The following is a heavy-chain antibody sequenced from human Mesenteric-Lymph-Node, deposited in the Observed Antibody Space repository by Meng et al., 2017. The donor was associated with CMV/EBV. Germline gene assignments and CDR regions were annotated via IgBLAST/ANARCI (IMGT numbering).Heavy chain of an antibody. D-gene: IGHD1-14*01. Sequence: SETLSLTCTVSGYSISSGYYWGWIGQPPGKGLEWIGSIYHSGGTYYNPSLKSRVTISVDTSKNQFSLKLSSVTAADTAVYYCARVNPWYFDYWGQGTLVTVSS. CDR3: ARVNPWYFDY. V-gene: IGHV4-38-2*02. J-gene: IGHJ4*02. CDR1: GYSISSGYY. CDR2: IYHSGGT.